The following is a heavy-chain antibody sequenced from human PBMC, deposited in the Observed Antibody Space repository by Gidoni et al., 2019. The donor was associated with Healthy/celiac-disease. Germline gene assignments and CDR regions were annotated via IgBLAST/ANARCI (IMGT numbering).Heavy chain of an antibody. V-gene: IGHV1-69*01. CDR2: IIPIFGTA. J-gene: IGHJ6*02. CDR3: ASWTTVTTNFYYYYGMDV. Sequence: QVQLVQSGAEVKKPGSSVKVSCKASGGPFSSYAISWVRQAPGQGLEWMGGIIPIFGTANYAQKFQGRVTITADESTSTAYMELSSLRSEDTAVYYCASWTTVTTNFYYYYGMDVWGQGTTVTVSS. D-gene: IGHD4-17*01. CDR1: GGPFSSYA.